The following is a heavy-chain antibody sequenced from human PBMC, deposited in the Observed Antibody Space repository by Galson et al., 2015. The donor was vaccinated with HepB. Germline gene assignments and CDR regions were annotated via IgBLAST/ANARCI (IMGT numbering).Heavy chain of an antibody. Sequence: SVKVSCKASGYTFTNYAMNWVRQAPGQGLEWMGWTTTDTGNPTYAQGFTGRFVFSLDTSVSTAYLQISSLKAEDTAVYYCARGGGRFWGSYRTTSPFDYWGQGTLVTVSS. V-gene: IGHV7-4-1*02. CDR3: ARGGGRFWGSYRTTSPFDY. J-gene: IGHJ4*02. CDR2: TTTDTGNP. D-gene: IGHD3-16*02. CDR1: GYTFTNYA.